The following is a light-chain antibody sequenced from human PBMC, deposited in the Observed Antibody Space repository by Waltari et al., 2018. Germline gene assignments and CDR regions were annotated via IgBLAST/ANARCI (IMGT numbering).Light chain of an antibody. Sequence: EIVMTQSPVTLSVSPGERATLPCRASQSVSSNLAWYQQKPGQAPRLLIYGASTRATGIPARFSGSGSGTEFTLTISSLQSEDFAVYYCQQYNNWPPLTFGPGTKVDIK. J-gene: IGKJ3*01. V-gene: IGKV3-15*01. CDR1: QSVSSN. CDR2: GAS. CDR3: QQYNNWPPLT.